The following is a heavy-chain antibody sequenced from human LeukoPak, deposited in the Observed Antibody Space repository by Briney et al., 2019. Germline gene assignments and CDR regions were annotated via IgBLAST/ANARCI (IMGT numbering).Heavy chain of an antibody. CDR2: IYSGGST. D-gene: IGHD3-10*01. V-gene: IGHV3-53*01. J-gene: IGHJ4*02. CDR3: VRERTSAGGEY. Sequence: GGPLSLFCTPSSLIHSNNYMRWVRQATEGGLEWVSVIYSGGSTYYADSVKGRFTISRDSSKNALYLQMSSLRVDDTAVYYCVRERTSAGGEYWGQGTLVTVSS. CDR1: SLIHSNNY.